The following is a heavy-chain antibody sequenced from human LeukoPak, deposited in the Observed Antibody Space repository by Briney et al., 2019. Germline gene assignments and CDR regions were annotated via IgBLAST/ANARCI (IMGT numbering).Heavy chain of an antibody. CDR2: INTNTGIP. Sequence: GASVKVSCKTYGYTFTTYAMNWVRQAPGQGLEWMGWINTNTGIPKYAQGFTGRFVFSMDTSVSTAYLQISSLKAEDTAVYYCARGGYCSSMSCLYFDRWGQGTLVTVSS. CDR3: ARGGYCSSMSCLYFDR. V-gene: IGHV7-4-1*02. CDR1: GYTFTTYA. J-gene: IGHJ4*02. D-gene: IGHD2-2*01.